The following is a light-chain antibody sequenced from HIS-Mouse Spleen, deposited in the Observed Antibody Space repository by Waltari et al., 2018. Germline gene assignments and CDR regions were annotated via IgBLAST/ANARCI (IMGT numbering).Light chain of an antibody. J-gene: IGLJ3*02. CDR1: SSDVGGYNY. Sequence: QSALTQPRSVSGSPGQSVTISCTGTSSDVGGYNYVSWYPQHPGKAPKLMIYDVSKRPSGVPDRFPGSKAGNTASLTISGLQAEDEADYYCCSYAGSYTWVFGGGTKLTVL. CDR3: CSYAGSYTWV. V-gene: IGLV2-11*01. CDR2: DVS.